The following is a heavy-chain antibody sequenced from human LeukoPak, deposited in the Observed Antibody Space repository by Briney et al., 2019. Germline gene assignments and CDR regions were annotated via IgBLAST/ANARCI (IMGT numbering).Heavy chain of an antibody. D-gene: IGHD3-16*01. CDR2: IGPSGTAI. Sequence: GGSLRLSCAASGFTFSSYAMNWVRQAPGRGLEWVSYIGPSGTAIYYADSVKGRFTISRDNAKNSLYLQMNSLRAEDTAVYYCAKGGSSGYLVNFDYWGQGTLVTVSS. CDR1: GFTFSSYA. V-gene: IGHV3-48*03. CDR3: AKGGSSGYLVNFDY. J-gene: IGHJ4*02.